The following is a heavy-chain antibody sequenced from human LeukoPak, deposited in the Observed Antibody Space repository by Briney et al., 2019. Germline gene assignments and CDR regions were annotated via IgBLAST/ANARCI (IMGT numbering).Heavy chain of an antibody. Sequence: ASVKVSCKASGYTFISYYIHWVRQAPGQGLEWMGLISPSGGSTSYAQKFQGRVTMTRDTSTSTVYMELSSLRSEDTAVYYCARTEGGYYDSSGSDYWGQGTLVTVSS. J-gene: IGHJ4*02. CDR2: ISPSGGST. CDR3: ARTEGGYYDSSGSDY. V-gene: IGHV1-46*01. D-gene: IGHD3-22*01. CDR1: GYTFISYY.